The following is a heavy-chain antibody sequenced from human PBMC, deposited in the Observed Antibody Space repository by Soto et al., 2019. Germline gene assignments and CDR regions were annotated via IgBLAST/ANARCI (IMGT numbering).Heavy chain of an antibody. D-gene: IGHD1-20*01. CDR1: CYTFSTSG. CDR2: IRPDNGNR. Sequence: SVKVSGKTSCYTFSTSGISWVRQAPGQGLEWVGWIRPDNGNRKSAQRLQGRVTLTTDTSASTAYMELRSLTSDDTAMYYCARDTESNRYNDWGQGTLVTVSS. J-gene: IGHJ1*01. V-gene: IGHV1-18*01. CDR3: ARDTESNRYND.